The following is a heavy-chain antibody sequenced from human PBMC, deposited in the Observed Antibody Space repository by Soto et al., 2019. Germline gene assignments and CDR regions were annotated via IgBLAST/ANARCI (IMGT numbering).Heavy chain of an antibody. CDR3: ARGPAHDAFDI. J-gene: IGHJ3*02. CDR1: GFTFSSYA. CDR2: ISYDGSNK. Sequence: QVQLVESGGGVVQPGRSLRLSCAASGFTFSSYAMHWVRQAPGKGLEWVAVISYDGSNKYYADSVKGRFTISRDNSKNTLYLQMNSLRAKDTAVYYCARGPAHDAFDIWGQGTMVTVSS. V-gene: IGHV3-30-3*01.